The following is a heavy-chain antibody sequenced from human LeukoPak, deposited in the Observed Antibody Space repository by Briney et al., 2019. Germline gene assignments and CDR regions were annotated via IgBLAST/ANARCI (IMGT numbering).Heavy chain of an antibody. Sequence: PGGSLRLSCAASGFTFSSYAMSWVRQAPGKGLEWVSAISGSGGSTYYADSVKGRFTISRDNSKNTLYLQMNSLRAEDTAVYYCAKDRLVSIAARPYYMDVWGKGTTVTVSS. CDR2: ISGSGGST. CDR1: GFTFSSYA. J-gene: IGHJ6*03. V-gene: IGHV3-23*01. D-gene: IGHD6-6*01. CDR3: AKDRLVSIAARPYYMDV.